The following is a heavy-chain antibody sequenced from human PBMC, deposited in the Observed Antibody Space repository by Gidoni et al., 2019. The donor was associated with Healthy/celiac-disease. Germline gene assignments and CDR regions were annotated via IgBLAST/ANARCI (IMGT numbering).Heavy chain of an antibody. D-gene: IGHD4-17*01. CDR3: AREGGLGGGDYGPYYYMDV. CDR2: ISAYNGNT. CDR1: GYTFPSYG. J-gene: IGHJ6*03. Sequence: QVQLVQSGAEVKKPGASVKVSCKASGYTFPSYGVSWVRQAPGQGLEWMGWISAYNGNTNYAQKLQGRVTMPTDTSTSTAYMELRSLRSDDTAVYYCAREGGLGGGDYGPYYYMDVWGKGTTVTVSS. V-gene: IGHV1-18*01.